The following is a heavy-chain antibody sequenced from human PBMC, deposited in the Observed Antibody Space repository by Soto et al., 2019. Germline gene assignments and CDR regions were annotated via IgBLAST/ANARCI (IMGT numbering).Heavy chain of an antibody. CDR1: GFTFSSYG. J-gene: IGHJ6*02. Sequence: QVQLVESGGGVVQPGRSLRLSCAASGFTFSSYGMHWVRQAPGKGLEWVAVIWYDGSNKYYADSVKGRFTISRDNSKNTLYLQMNSLRAEDTAVYYCATLHWVVRGLPGYGMDVWGQGTTVTLSS. D-gene: IGHD3-10*01. CDR3: ATLHWVVRGLPGYGMDV. V-gene: IGHV3-33*01. CDR2: IWYDGSNK.